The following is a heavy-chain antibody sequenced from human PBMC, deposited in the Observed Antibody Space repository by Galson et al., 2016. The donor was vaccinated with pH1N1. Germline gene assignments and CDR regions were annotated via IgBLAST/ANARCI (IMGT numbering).Heavy chain of an antibody. CDR3: ATHYFRNYVGVLGWFDP. CDR2: VYHGGST. CDR1: GYSITSGYY. D-gene: IGHD2/OR15-2a*01. J-gene: IGHJ5*02. Sequence: ETLSLTCVVSGYSITSGYYWAWIRQTPGKGLEWIASVYHGGSTYYNPSLKGRGTISVDRPKNQFSLRLNSLTAADTAVYYCATHYFRNYVGVLGWFDPWGQGTLVIVSS. V-gene: IGHV4-38-2*01.